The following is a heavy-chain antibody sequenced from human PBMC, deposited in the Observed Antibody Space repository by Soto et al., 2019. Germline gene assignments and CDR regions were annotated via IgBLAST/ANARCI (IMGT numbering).Heavy chain of an antibody. CDR3: AKDTAMVTLYYYYMDV. V-gene: IGHV3-7*04. J-gene: IGHJ6*03. CDR2: IKQDGSEK. CDR1: GFTFSSYW. Sequence: EVQLVESGGGLVQPGGSLRLSCAASGFTFSSYWISWVRQAPGKGLEWVANIKQDGSEKYYVDSVKGRFTISRDNAKNSLYLQMNSLRAEDTAVYYCAKDTAMVTLYYYYMDVWGKGTTVTVSS. D-gene: IGHD5-18*01.